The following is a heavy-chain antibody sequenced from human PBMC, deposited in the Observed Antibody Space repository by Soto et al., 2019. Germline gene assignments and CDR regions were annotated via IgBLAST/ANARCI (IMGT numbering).Heavy chain of an antibody. J-gene: IGHJ4*02. CDR2: IYPGDSDT. CDR1: GYSFTSYW. CDR3: ARHWSRGDYIDYFDY. D-gene: IGHD4-17*01. Sequence: GESLKISCQGSGYSFTSYWIGWVRQMPGKGLEWMGIIYPGDSDTRYSPSFQGQVTISADKSISTAYLQWSSLKASDTAMYYCARHWSRGDYIDYFDYWGQGTLVTVSS. V-gene: IGHV5-51*01.